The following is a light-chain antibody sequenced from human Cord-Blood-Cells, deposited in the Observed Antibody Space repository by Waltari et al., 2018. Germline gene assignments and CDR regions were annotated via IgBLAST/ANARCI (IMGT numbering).Light chain of an antibody. CDR2: QDS. J-gene: IGLJ1*01. CDR3: QAWDSSTAEV. Sequence: SYELTQPPSVSVSPGQTASITCSGDKLGDKYACWYQQKPGQSPVLVIYQDSKRPSGIPERFSCSNSGNTATLTISGTQAMEEADYYCQAWDSSTAEVFGTGTKVTVL. V-gene: IGLV3-1*01. CDR1: KLGDKY.